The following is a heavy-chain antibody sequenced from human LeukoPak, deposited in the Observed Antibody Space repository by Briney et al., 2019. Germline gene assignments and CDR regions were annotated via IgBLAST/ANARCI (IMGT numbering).Heavy chain of an antibody. J-gene: IGHJ4*02. D-gene: IGHD6-19*01. CDR3: ARVSGYSSGATFDY. CDR1: GGSISSGSYY. CDR2: IYTSGST. Sequence: PSQTLSLTCTVSGGSISSGSYYWRWIRQPAGKGLEWIVRIYTSGSTNYNPSLKSRVTISVDTSKNQFSLKLSSVTAADTAVYYCARVSGYSSGATFDYWGQGTLVTVSS. V-gene: IGHV4-61*02.